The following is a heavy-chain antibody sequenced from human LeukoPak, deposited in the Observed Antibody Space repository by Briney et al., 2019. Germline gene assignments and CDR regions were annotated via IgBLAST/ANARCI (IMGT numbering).Heavy chain of an antibody. CDR2: IYHSGST. Sequence: SETLSLTCAVSGGSISSSNWWSWVRQPPGKGLEWIGEIYHSGSTNYNPSLKSRVTISVDKSKNQFSLKLSSVTAADTAVYYCARIYYDSSGYLALDYWGQGTLVTVSS. CDR3: ARIYYDSSGYLALDY. J-gene: IGHJ4*02. V-gene: IGHV4-4*02. D-gene: IGHD3-22*01. CDR1: GGSISSSNW.